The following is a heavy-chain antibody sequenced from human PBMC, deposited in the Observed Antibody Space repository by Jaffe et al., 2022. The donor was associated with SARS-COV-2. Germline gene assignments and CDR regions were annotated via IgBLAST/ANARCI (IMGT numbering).Heavy chain of an antibody. CDR2: ISYDGSNK. D-gene: IGHD3-10*01. Sequence: QVQLVESGGGVVQPGRSLRLSCAASGFTFSSYGMHWVRQAPGKGLEWVAVISYDGSNKYYADSVKGRFTISRDNSKNTLYLQMNSLRAEDTAVYYCAKDLGQFGELPDYGMDVWGQGTTVTVSS. CDR1: GFTFSSYG. V-gene: IGHV3-30*18. CDR3: AKDLGQFGELPDYGMDV. J-gene: IGHJ6*02.